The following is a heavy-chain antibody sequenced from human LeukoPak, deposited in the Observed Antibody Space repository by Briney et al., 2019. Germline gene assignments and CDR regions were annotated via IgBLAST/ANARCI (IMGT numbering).Heavy chain of an antibody. V-gene: IGHV3-66*01. CDR2: IYSAGST. Sequence: GGPLRLSCAASGFTVSSNYMTWVRQAPGKGLEGVSIIYSAGSTFYADSVKGRFTISRDKSKNTVYLQMNSLRAEDTAVYYCARDSVGDPENVQHWGQGTLVTVSS. CDR1: GFTVSSNY. J-gene: IGHJ1*01. D-gene: IGHD4-17*01. CDR3: ARDSVGDPENVQH.